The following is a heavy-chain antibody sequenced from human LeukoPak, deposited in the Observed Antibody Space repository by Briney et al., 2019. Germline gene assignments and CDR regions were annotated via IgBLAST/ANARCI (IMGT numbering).Heavy chain of an antibody. J-gene: IGHJ4*02. CDR2: ISGSGGST. Sequence: PGGSLRLSCAASGFTFSSYAMSWVRQAPGKGLEWVSAISGSGGSTYYADSVKGRFTISRDNSKNTLYLQMSSLRAEDTAVYYCAKDGTANRWVSPFWGSYRHYYFDYWGQGTLVTVSS. D-gene: IGHD3-16*02. CDR1: GFTFSSYA. CDR3: AKDGTANRWVSPFWGSYRHYYFDY. V-gene: IGHV3-23*01.